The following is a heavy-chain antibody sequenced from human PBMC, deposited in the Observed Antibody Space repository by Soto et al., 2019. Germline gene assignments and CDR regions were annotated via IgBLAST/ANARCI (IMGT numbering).Heavy chain of an antibody. D-gene: IGHD3-10*01. CDR2: ISAYNGNT. V-gene: IGHV1-18*01. Sequence: ASVKVSCKASGYTFTSYGISWVRQAPGQGLEWMGWISAYNGNTNYAQKLQGRVTMTTDTSTSTAYMELRSLRSDDTAVYYCARVYYGSGSYPYYYYGMDVWGQGTTVTVSS. CDR1: GYTFTSYG. J-gene: IGHJ6*02. CDR3: ARVYYGSGSYPYYYYGMDV.